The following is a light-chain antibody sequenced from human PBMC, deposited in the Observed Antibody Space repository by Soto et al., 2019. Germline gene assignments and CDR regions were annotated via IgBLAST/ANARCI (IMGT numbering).Light chain of an antibody. CDR3: QQTYSTPGYT. CDR2: AAS. Sequence: DIQMTQSPPSLSASVGDRVTITCPASQTINNYLHWYQQKPGKAPKLLIYAASSLQSGVPSRFSGSGSGTDFTLTISSLQPEDFATFYCQQTYSTPGYTFGQGTKLEIK. J-gene: IGKJ2*01. CDR1: QTINNY. V-gene: IGKV1-39*01.